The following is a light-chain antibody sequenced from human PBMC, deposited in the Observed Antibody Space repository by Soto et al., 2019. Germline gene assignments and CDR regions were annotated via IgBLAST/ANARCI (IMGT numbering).Light chain of an antibody. Sequence: QSALTQPASVSESPGQSITISCAGTSSDVGGYNHVSWYRQHADKAPKLLIHEVSNRPSGVSNRFSVSKSGNTASLTNSGLQAEDEADYYCTSYTSISTYDFGTGSKVTVL. CDR2: EVS. V-gene: IGLV2-14*01. CDR1: SSDVGGYNH. CDR3: TSYTSISTYD. J-gene: IGLJ1*01.